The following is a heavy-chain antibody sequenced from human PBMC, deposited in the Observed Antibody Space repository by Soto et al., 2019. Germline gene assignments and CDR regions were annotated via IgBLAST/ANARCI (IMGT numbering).Heavy chain of an antibody. CDR1: GYTFTSYY. CDR2: INPSGGCT. D-gene: IGHD1-26*01. V-gene: IGHV1-46*01. CDR3: AREAAREPLGIDY. Sequence: QVQLVQSGAEVKKPGASVKVSCKASGYTFTSYYMHWVRQAPGQGLEWMGIINPSGGCTSYAQKFQGRVTMTRDTSTSPVYMELSSLRSEDTAVYYCAREAAREPLGIDYWGQGTLVTVSS. J-gene: IGHJ4*02.